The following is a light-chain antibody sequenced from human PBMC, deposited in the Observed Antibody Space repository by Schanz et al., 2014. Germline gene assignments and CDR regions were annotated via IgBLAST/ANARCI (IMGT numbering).Light chain of an antibody. CDR2: GAS. CDR3: QQRSNWPPLT. CDR1: QSVNSDY. Sequence: EIVLTQSPGTLSLSPGERATLSCRASQSVNSDYLAWYQQRPGQAPRLLIYGASTRASDFPDRFSGSGSGTDFTLTISSLEPEDFAVYYCQQRSNWPPLTFGGGTKVEFK. J-gene: IGKJ4*01. V-gene: IGKV3D-20*02.